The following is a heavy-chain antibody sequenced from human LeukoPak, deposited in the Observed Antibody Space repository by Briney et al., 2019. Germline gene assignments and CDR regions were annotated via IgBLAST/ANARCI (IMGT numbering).Heavy chain of an antibody. J-gene: IGHJ3*02. CDR3: ATFGSGAWAFDI. D-gene: IGHD2-15*01. CDR1: GGSLSPYY. Sequence: PSETLSLTCTVSGGSLSPYYWSWIRQSPGKGLEWIGYISYSGSTNSHPSLKSRVTISVDMSKNQFSLKLSSVTAADTAVYYCATFGSGAWAFDIWGQGTMVTVSS. CDR2: ISYSGST. V-gene: IGHV4-59*01.